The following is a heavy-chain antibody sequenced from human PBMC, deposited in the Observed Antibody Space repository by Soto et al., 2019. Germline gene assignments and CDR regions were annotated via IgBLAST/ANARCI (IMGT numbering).Heavy chain of an antibody. CDR2: IGTGGDIT. CDR1: GFTFSNYA. V-gene: IGHV3-23*01. D-gene: IGHD2-15*01. CDR3: AKGVVVVVSIATHYYSYYMDV. Sequence: EVLLLESGGGLVQPGGSLRLSCAASGFTFSNYAMRWVRQAPGKGLEWVSAIGTGGDITYYANSVEGRFTISRDNSQDSLYLHMNSLRAEDTAVYYCAKGVVVVVSIATHYYSYYMDVWGKGTTVTLSS. J-gene: IGHJ6*03.